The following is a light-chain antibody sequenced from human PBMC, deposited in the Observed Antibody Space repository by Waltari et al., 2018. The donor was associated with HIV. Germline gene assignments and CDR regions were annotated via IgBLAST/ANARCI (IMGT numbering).Light chain of an antibody. J-gene: IGLJ2*01. CDR3: ATWDSSLSVGVV. CDR2: ESN. CDR1: SSNIGNKF. V-gene: IGLV1-51*02. Sequence: QSVLTQPPSVSAAPGQQVTISCSGSSSNIGNKFVSWYPQLPGTAPKLLIYESNKRPSGIPDRFCGSKSGTSATLGITGLQTGDEADYYCATWDSSLSVGVVFGGGTKLTVL.